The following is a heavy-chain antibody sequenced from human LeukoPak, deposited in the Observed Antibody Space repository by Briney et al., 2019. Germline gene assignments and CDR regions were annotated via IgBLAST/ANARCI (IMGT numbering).Heavy chain of an antibody. J-gene: IGHJ5*02. CDR3: ARIAAAGTGAPRWFDP. Sequence: SETLSLTCTVSGGSISSYYWSWIRQPPGKGLEWIGYIYYSGSTNYNPSLKSRVTMSVDTSKNQFSLKLSSVTAADTAVYYCARIAAAGTGAPRWFDPWGQGTLVTVSS. CDR2: IYYSGST. V-gene: IGHV4-59*12. D-gene: IGHD6-13*01. CDR1: GGSISSYY.